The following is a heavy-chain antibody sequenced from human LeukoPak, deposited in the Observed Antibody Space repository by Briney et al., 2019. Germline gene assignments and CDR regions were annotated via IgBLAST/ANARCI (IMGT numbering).Heavy chain of an antibody. V-gene: IGHV5-10-1*01. J-gene: IGHJ4*02. CDR3: ARRGRSSSNFDF. CDR2: IDPTDSYT. Sequence: PGGSLRLSCTGSGYNFNSYWIGWVRQMPGKGLEWMGMIDPTDSYTNYSPSFQGHVTISTDKSISTAYLQWSSLKASDTAIYYCARRGRSSSNFDFWGQGTLVTVSS. D-gene: IGHD6-6*01. CDR1: GYNFNSYW.